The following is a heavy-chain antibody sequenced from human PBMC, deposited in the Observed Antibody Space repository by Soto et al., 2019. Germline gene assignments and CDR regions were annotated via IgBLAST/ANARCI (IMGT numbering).Heavy chain of an antibody. Sequence: SCAASGFTFDDYGMSWVRQAPGKGLEWVSGINWNGASTGYADSVKGRFTISRDNSKNTLSLQMNSLRTEDTGVYYCAKQEGVGYNYGHFDYWGQGTLVTVSS. V-gene: IGHV3-20*04. CDR3: AKQEGVGYNYGHFDY. CDR2: INWNGAST. J-gene: IGHJ4*02. D-gene: IGHD1-1*01. CDR1: GFTFDDYG.